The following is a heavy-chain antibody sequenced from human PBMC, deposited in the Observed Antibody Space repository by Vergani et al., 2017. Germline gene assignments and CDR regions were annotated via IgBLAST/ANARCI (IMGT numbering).Heavy chain of an antibody. D-gene: IGHD1-7*01. CDR2: IWYDGSNK. CDR1: GFPFSDYG. Sequence: QVQLVESGGGEVQPGRSLRLSCSAAGFPFSDYGVHWVRQAPGKGLEWVSVIWYDGSNKYYADSVKGRFTISRDNSKNTLYLQMNSLRAEDTAVYYCARDAQTALELRDYYYCYMDVWGKGTTVTVSS. V-gene: IGHV3-33*08. CDR3: ARDAQTALELRDYYYCYMDV. J-gene: IGHJ6*03.